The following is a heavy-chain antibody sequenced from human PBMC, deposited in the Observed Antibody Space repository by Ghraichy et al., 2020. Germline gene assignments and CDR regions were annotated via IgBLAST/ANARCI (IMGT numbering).Heavy chain of an antibody. J-gene: IGHJ4*02. CDR3: ARDPRESGSYAG. CDR1: GFTFSSYS. Sequence: GGSLRLSCAASGFTFSSYSMNWVHQAPGKGLEWVSYISNSSSTIYYADSVKGRFTISRDNAKNSLYLQMNSLRDEDTAVYYCARDPRESGSYAGWGQGTLVTVSS. D-gene: IGHD1-26*01. CDR2: ISNSSSTI. V-gene: IGHV3-48*02.